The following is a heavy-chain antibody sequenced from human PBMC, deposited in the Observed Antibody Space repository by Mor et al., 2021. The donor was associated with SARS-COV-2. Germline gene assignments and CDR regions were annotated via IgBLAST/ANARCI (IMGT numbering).Heavy chain of an antibody. D-gene: IGHD2-15*01. V-gene: IGHV4-61*02. CDR3: ARVDRSGCGGGSCYYFDY. Sequence: NPSLKSRVTISVDTSKNQFSLKLSSVTAADTAVYYCARVDRSGCGGGSCYYFDYWGQGTLVTVSS. J-gene: IGHJ4*02.